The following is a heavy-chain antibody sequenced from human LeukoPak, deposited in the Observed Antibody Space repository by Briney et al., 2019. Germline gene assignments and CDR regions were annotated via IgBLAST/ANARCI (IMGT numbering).Heavy chain of an antibody. Sequence: GGSMRLSCAASGCTFSSYSMNWVRKAPGKGLEWVSSIRSSSSYIYYADSVKGRFTISRDNAKNSVYLQMNSLRAEDTAVYYCARVKWRPSNYYYYYGMDVWGKGTTVTVSS. CDR1: GCTFSSYS. CDR2: IRSSSSYI. V-gene: IGHV3-21*01. J-gene: IGHJ6*04. D-gene: IGHD5-12*01. CDR3: ARVKWRPSNYYYYYGMDV.